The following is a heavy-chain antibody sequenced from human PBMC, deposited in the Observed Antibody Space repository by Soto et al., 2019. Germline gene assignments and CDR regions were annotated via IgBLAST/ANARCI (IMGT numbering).Heavy chain of an antibody. V-gene: IGHV4-30-4*01. CDR2: IYYSGST. J-gene: IGHJ4*02. CDR1: GGSISSGDYY. Sequence: QVQLQESGPGLVKPSQTLSLTCTVSGGSISSGDYYWSWIRHPPGKGLEWIGYIYYSGSTYYNPSLKSRVTISVDTSKNQSSLKLSSVTAADTAVYYCARGWWRARVFYFDYWGQGTLVTVSS. CDR3: ARGWWRARVFYFDY. D-gene: IGHD2-15*01.